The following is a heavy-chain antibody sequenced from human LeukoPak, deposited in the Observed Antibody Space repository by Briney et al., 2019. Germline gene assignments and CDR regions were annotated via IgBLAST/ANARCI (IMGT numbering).Heavy chain of an antibody. D-gene: IGHD6-13*01. CDR2: ISGSGGST. J-gene: IGHJ4*02. Sequence: GGSLRLSCAASGFTFSSYAMSWVRQAPGKGLEWVSAISGSGGSTYYADSVKGRFTISRDNSKNTLYLQMNSLRVDDTAIYYCAKDRPGIAAALLGNWGPGTLVTVSS. CDR3: AKDRPGIAAALLGN. CDR1: GFTFSSYA. V-gene: IGHV3-23*01.